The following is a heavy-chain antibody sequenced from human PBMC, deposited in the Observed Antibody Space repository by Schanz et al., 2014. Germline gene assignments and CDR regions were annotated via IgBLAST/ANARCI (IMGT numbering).Heavy chain of an antibody. Sequence: EVQLLESGGGLVRPGGSLRLSCAGSGFTFSNYAIHWVRQAPGKGLEWVSYINGGGETTYYADSVRGRFTISRDNAKNSLFLQMNSLRAEDTAVYYCARPSDSSWYMDVWGKGTTVTVSS. CDR2: INGGGETT. V-gene: IGHV3-48*04. J-gene: IGHJ6*03. D-gene: IGHD2-21*02. CDR3: ARPSDSSWYMDV. CDR1: GFTFSNYA.